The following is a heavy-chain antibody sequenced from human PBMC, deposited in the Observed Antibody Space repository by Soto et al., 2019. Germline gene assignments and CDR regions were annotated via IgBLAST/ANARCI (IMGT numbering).Heavy chain of an antibody. Sequence: GGSLRLSCAASGFTFSSYAMSWVRQAPGKGLEWVSAISGSGVSTYYADSVKGRFTISRDNSKNTLYLHVNSLRAEDTAVYYCAKDQYSGSPGKPDYWGQGTLVTVSS. CDR2: ISGSGVST. D-gene: IGHD1-26*01. CDR3: AKDQYSGSPGKPDY. CDR1: GFTFSSYA. V-gene: IGHV3-23*01. J-gene: IGHJ4*02.